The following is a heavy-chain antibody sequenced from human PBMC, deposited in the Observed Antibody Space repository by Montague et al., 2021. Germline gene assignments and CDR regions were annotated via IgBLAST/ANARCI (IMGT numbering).Heavy chain of an antibody. CDR1: GASITSNIYY. D-gene: IGHD6-13*01. CDR3: ARVFSSWYVGWFDP. V-gene: IGHV4-39*07. J-gene: IGHJ5*02. Sequence: SETLSFTCTVSGASITSNIYYWGRIRQSPGKGLEWIGSIYYSGSSFYQPSLKSRITMAVDTSKNQFSLKLSSVTAADTAIYYCARVFSSWYVGWFDPWGQGTLVTVSS. CDR2: IYYSGSS.